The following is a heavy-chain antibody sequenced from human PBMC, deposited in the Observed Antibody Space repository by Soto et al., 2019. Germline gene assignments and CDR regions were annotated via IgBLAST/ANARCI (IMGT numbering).Heavy chain of an antibody. J-gene: IGHJ4*02. CDR3: ARGVYDFWSGHPKGLDY. CDR1: WFTFSGSV. V-gene: IGHV3-73*01. Sequence: GGSLRLSCAASWFTFSGSVMHWVRQASGKGLEWVGRIRSKANNYATAYAVSVKGRFTISRDDSRNTAYLQMNSLKTEDTAVYYCARGVYDFWSGHPKGLDYWGQGTVVTVSS. CDR2: IRSKANNYAT. D-gene: IGHD3-3*01.